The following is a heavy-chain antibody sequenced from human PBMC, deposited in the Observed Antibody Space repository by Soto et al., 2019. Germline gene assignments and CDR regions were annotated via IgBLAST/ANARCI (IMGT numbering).Heavy chain of an antibody. CDR2: IIPIFGTA. CDR1: GGTFSSYA. Sequence: QVQLVQSGAEVKKPGSSVKVSYKASGGTFSSYAISWVRQAPGQGLEWMGGIIPIFGTANYAQKFQGRVTITADESTSTAYMELSSLRSEDTAVYYCARDGGNYDSSGYYYSFADYWGQGTLVTVSS. CDR3: ARDGGNYDSSGYYYSFADY. J-gene: IGHJ4*02. D-gene: IGHD3-22*01. V-gene: IGHV1-69*01.